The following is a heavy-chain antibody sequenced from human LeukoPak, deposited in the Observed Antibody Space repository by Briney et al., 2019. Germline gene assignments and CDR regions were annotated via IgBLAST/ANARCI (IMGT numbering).Heavy chain of an antibody. CDR1: GYTFIGYY. J-gene: IGHJ4*01. Sequence: VSVKVSCKASGYTFIGYYIHWVRQAPGQGLEWMGSVNPNSGVTDYAQKFQGRITMTRDTSISTAYMELNRLTSDDTAVYYCARDTGFPFFDFWGHGAQVTVSS. CDR2: VNPNSGVT. V-gene: IGHV1-2*02. CDR3: ARDTGFPFFDF.